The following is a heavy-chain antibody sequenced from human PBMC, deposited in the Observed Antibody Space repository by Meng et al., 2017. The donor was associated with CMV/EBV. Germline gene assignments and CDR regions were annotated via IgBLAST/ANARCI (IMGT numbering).Heavy chain of an antibody. J-gene: IGHJ4*02. D-gene: IGHD6-6*01. CDR3: TTGGVIGGEYSSY. CDR2: MNPNSGNT. Sequence: ASVKVSCKASGYTFTSYDINWVRQATGQGLEWMGWMNPNSGNTGYAQKFQGRVTITRNTSISTAYMELSSLRSEDTAVYYCTTGGVIGGEYSSYWGQGTLVTVSS. V-gene: IGHV1-8*03. CDR1: GYTFTSYD.